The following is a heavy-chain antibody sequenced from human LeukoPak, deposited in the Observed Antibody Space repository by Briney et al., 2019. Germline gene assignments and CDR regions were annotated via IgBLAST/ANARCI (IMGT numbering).Heavy chain of an antibody. D-gene: IGHD2-15*01. CDR1: GYTFTGYY. CDR3: ALGVVVAATDY. CDR2: INPNSGGT. V-gene: IGHV1-2*02. Sequence: GASVKVSCKASGYTFTGYYMHWVRQAPGQGLEWRGWINPNSGGTNYEQKFQGRVTMTRYTFISTAYMELSRLRSDDTAVYYCALGVVVAATDYWGQGTLVTVSS. J-gene: IGHJ4*02.